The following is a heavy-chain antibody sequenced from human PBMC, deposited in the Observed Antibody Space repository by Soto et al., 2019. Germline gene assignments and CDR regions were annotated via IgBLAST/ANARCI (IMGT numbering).Heavy chain of an antibody. V-gene: IGHV3-33*01. D-gene: IGHD6-19*01. CDR1: GFTFSSYG. J-gene: IGHJ6*02. CDR2: IWYDGSNK. Sequence: PGGSLRLSCAASGFTFSSYGMHWVRQAPGKGLEWVAVIWYDGSNKYYADSVKGRFTISRDNSKNTLYLQMNSLRAEDTAVYYCARWSSSGWYEKMDVWRQGTTVTVSS. CDR3: ARWSSSGWYEKMDV.